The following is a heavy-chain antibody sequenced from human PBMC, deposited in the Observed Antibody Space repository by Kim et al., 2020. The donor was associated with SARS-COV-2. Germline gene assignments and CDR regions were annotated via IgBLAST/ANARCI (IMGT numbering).Heavy chain of an antibody. CDR2: IYYSGST. D-gene: IGHD5-12*01. V-gene: IGHV4-59*01. J-gene: IGHJ4*02. Sequence: SETLSLTCTVSGGSISSYYWSWIRQPPGKGLEWIGYIYYSGSTNYNPSLKSRVTISVDTSKNQFSLKLSSVTAADTAVYYCARGDNIVATVAGGFDYWGQGTLVTVSS. CDR3: ARGDNIVATVAGGFDY. CDR1: GGSISSYY.